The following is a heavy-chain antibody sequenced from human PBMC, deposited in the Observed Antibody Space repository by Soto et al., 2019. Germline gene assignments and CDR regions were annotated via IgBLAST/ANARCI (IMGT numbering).Heavy chain of an antibody. CDR2: INPSAGST. Sequence: QVQLVQSGAEVKKPGASVKVSCKASGYTFTSYYMHWVRQAPGQGLEWMGVINPSAGSTTYAQKFQGRVTMTRDTSTSTVYMELSSLRSEDTAVFYCARGPSTIRALDYWGQGALVTVSS. CDR3: ARGPSTIRALDY. CDR1: GYTFTSYY. D-gene: IGHD2-8*01. V-gene: IGHV1-46*01. J-gene: IGHJ4*02.